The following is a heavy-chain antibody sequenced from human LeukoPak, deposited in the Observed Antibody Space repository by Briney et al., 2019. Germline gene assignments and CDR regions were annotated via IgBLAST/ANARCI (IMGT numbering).Heavy chain of an antibody. V-gene: IGHV4-34*01. CDR1: GGSFSGYY. CDR3: ARYEPLTKNSGSYFDY. J-gene: IGHJ4*02. CDR2: INHSGST. Sequence: SETLSLTCAVYGGSFSGYYWSWIRQPPGKGLEWIGEINHSGSTNYNPSLKSRVTISVDTSKNQFSLKLSSVTAADTAVYYCARYEPLTKNSGSYFDYWGQGTLVTVSS. D-gene: IGHD1-26*01.